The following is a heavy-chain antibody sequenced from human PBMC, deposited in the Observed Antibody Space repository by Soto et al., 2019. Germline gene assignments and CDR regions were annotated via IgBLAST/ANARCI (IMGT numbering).Heavy chain of an antibody. V-gene: IGHV1-69*13. CDR1: GDTFTTFA. CDR3: ARSQGITGTRPSGYAMDV. CDR2: IIPIFGTP. J-gene: IGHJ6*02. Sequence: ASVKVSCKASGDTFTTFAISWVRQAPGQGLEWMGWIIPIFGTPDYAQNFPGRVTISADESTNTAYLELSSLRSEDTAVYYCARSQGITGTRPSGYAMDVWGQGTTVTVSS. D-gene: IGHD1-20*01.